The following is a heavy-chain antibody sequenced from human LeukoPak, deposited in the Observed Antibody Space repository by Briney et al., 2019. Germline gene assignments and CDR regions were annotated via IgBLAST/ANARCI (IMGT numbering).Heavy chain of an antibody. J-gene: IGHJ4*02. V-gene: IGHV4-39*01. D-gene: IGHD3-22*01. CDR2: IYYSGST. CDR1: GGSISSGSYY. CDR3: ARGDYDSSGAPHY. Sequence: SETLSLTCTVSGGSISSGSYYWGWIRQPPGMGLEWIGSIYYSGSTFYNPSLKSRVIISVDTSKNQFSLKLSSVTAADTAVYYCARGDYDSSGAPHYWGQGTLVTVSS.